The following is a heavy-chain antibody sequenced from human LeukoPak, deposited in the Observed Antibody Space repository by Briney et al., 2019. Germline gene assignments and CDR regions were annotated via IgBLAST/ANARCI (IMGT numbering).Heavy chain of an antibody. J-gene: IGHJ4*02. CDR1: GFTFSSFE. CDR2: ISGSGSSI. CDR3: ARGRVTGDYVRDFDY. D-gene: IGHD4-17*01. Sequence: GGSLRLSCAASGFTFSSFEMNWVRQTPGKGLEWVSYISGSGSSIYYADSVKGRFTISRDNAKNSLYLQMNSLRAADTAVYYCARGRVTGDYVRDFDYWGQGTLVTVSS. V-gene: IGHV3-48*03.